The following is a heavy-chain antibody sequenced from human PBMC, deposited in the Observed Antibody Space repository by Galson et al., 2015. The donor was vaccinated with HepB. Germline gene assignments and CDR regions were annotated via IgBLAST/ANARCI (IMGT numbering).Heavy chain of an antibody. CDR1: GGSISSYY. CDR2: IYYSGST. CDR3: ARVVVPAAIFGYYYYMDV. V-gene: IGHV4-59*01. Sequence: LSLTCTVSGGSISSYYWSWIRQPPGKGLEWIGYIYYSGSTNYNPSLKSRVTISVDTSKNQFSLKLSSVTAADTAVYYCARVVVPAAIFGYYYYMDVWGKGTTVTVSS. J-gene: IGHJ6*03. D-gene: IGHD2-2*02.